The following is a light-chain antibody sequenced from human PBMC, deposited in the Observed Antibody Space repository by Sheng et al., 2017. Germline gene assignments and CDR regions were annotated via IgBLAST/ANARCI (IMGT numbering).Light chain of an antibody. CDR1: QSLLYSSTNKNY. Sequence: DIVMTQSPDSLTVSLGERATINCKSSQSLLYSSTNKNYLGWYQQKAGQPPKLLIYWASTRASGVPARFSGSGSETDFTLTITSLQAEDVAVYYCQQYLSAPRTFGQGTKLEIK. CDR3: QQYLSAPRT. V-gene: IGKV4-1*01. J-gene: IGKJ2*01. CDR2: WAS.